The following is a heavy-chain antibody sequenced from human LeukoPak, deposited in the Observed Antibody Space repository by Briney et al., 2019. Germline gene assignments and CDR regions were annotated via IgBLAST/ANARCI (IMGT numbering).Heavy chain of an antibody. Sequence: SETLSLTCTVSGGSISSYYWSWIRQPPGKGLEWIGYIYYSGSTNYNPSLKSRVTISVDTSKNQFSLKLSSVTAADTAVYYCARDGTNWGRRRMAFDIWGQGTMVTVSS. V-gene: IGHV4-59*12. CDR1: GGSISSYY. J-gene: IGHJ3*02. CDR2: IYYSGST. CDR3: ARDGTNWGRRRMAFDI. D-gene: IGHD7-27*01.